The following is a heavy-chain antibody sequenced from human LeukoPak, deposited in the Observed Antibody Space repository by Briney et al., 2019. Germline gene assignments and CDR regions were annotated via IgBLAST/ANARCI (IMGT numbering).Heavy chain of an antibody. J-gene: IGHJ4*02. CDR3: ARAGYCSGGSCYGSDY. CDR1: GFTFSSYG. Sequence: GGSLGLSCAASGFTFSSYGMHWVRQAPGKGLEWVAAIWYDGSIQYYADSVKGRFTISRDNSKNTLYLQMDSLRAEDTAVYYCARAGYCSGGSCYGSDYWGQGTLVSVSS. V-gene: IGHV3-33*01. D-gene: IGHD2-15*01. CDR2: IWYDGSIQ.